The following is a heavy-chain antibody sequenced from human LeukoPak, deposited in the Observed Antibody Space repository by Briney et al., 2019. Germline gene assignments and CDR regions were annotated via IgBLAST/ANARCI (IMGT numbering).Heavy chain of an antibody. V-gene: IGHV3-23*01. D-gene: IGHD3-22*01. CDR2: ISGSGGST. J-gene: IGHJ4*02. CDR3: ARANYYDSSGYYCPCFDY. Sequence: PGGSLRLSCAASGFTFSSYGMSWVRQAPGKGLEWVSAISGSGGSTYYADSVKGRFTISRDNAKNSLYLQMNSLRAEDTAVYYCARANYYDSSGYYCPCFDYWGQGTLVTVSS. CDR1: GFTFSSYG.